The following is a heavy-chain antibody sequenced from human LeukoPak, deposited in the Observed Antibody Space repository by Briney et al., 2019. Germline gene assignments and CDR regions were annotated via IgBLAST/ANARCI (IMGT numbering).Heavy chain of an antibody. CDR2: IYYSGST. J-gene: IGHJ6*03. D-gene: IGHD6-13*01. V-gene: IGHV4-59*02. Sequence: ASETLSLTCTVSGGSVTSYYWSWIRQPPGKGLEWIAYIYYSGSTNYNPSLKSRVTISVDTSKNQLSLKLSSVTAADTAVYYCARDGIAAADMNYYYYYMDVWGKGTTVTISS. CDR1: GGSVTSYY. CDR3: ARDGIAAADMNYYYYYMDV.